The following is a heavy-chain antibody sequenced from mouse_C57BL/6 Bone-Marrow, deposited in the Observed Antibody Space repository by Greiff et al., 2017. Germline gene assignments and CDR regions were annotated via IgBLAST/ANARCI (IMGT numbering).Heavy chain of an antibody. J-gene: IGHJ1*03. CDR2: INPGSGGT. D-gene: IGHD1-1*01. CDR3: ARSRYYGSSGNV. CDR1: GYAFTNYL. Sequence: QVQLQQSGAELVRPGTSVKVSCKASGYAFTNYLIEWVKQRPGQGLEWIGVINPGSGGTNYNEKFKGKATLTADKSSSTAYMQLSSLTSEDSAVYFCARSRYYGSSGNVWGTGTTVTVSS. V-gene: IGHV1-54*01.